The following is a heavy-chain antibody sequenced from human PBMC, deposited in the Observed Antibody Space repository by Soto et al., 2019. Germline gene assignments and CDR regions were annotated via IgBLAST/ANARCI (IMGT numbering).Heavy chain of an antibody. J-gene: IGHJ4*02. D-gene: IGHD6-13*01. CDR1: GYTFTCHY. CDR3: GRELSSSCFGT. Sequence: GAPVKVSCKASGYTFTCHYMYSVRQAPGQGLEWMGWINANSGGTNYAQKFQGWVTMTRDTSISTTYMELNRLKSDDTAVYYCGRELSSSCFGTWGQGTLVTVSS. V-gene: IGHV1-2*04. CDR2: INANSGGT.